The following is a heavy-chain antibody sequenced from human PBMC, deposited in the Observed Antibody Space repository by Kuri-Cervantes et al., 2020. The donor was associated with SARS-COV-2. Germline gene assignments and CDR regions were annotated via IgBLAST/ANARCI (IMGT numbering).Heavy chain of an antibody. CDR3: ASRPGGRSAYCGATSCWGWFDP. D-gene: IGHD2-21*01. J-gene: IGHJ5*02. CDR1: GGSISTYY. Sequence: ESLKISCTVSGGSISTYYCAWIRQPPGKGLEWIGSIYSGGTTYYDPSLKSRVTISVDTSKNQFSLNLTSVTAADTAVYYCASRPGGRSAYCGATSCWGWFDPWGQGTLVTVSS. CDR2: IYSGGTT. V-gene: IGHV4-39*01.